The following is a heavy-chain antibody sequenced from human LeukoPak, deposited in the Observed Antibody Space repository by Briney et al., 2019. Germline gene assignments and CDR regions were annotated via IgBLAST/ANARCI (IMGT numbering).Heavy chain of an antibody. Sequence: GGSLTLSCAASGCSLNHDWRTWVRQAPGKGLEWIGRIQSETDGGTTDYDAPVKGRFTISRDDSKNMLYLQMNRRQNEDAALYYCNTSPQWLENWGQGNLVRVS. D-gene: IGHD6-19*01. J-gene: IGHJ4*02. CDR1: GCSLNHDW. CDR3: NTSPQWLEN. V-gene: IGHV3-15*01. CDR2: IQSETDGGTT.